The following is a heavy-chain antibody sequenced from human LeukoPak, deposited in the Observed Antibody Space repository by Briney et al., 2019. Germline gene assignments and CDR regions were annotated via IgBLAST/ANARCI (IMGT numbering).Heavy chain of an antibody. CDR1: GFTFSSYA. CDR2: ISGSGGST. Sequence: PGGSLRLSCAASGFTFSSYAMSWVRQAPGKGLEWVSAISGSGGSTYYADSVKGRFTISRDNSKNSLYLQMNSLRAEDTALYYCAKDRYDILTGSLGFDIWGQGTMVTVSS. J-gene: IGHJ3*02. CDR3: AKDRYDILTGSLGFDI. D-gene: IGHD3-9*01. V-gene: IGHV3-23*01.